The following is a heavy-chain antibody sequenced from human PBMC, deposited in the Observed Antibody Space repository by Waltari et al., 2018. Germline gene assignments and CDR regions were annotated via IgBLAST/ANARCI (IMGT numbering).Heavy chain of an antibody. J-gene: IGHJ4*02. CDR2: LWYDGSNK. CDR3: AKGQLGDTAMVTGRFDY. D-gene: IGHD5-18*01. Sequence: QVQLVESGGGVVQPGRSLRRSCEASGFPFSSYVMHWVRQAPGKGLEWVAVLWYDGSNKFYADSVKGRFTISRDNSQNTLYLQMNSLRAEDTAMYYCAKGQLGDTAMVTGRFDYWGQGTLVTVSS. V-gene: IGHV3-30*18. CDR1: GFPFSSYV.